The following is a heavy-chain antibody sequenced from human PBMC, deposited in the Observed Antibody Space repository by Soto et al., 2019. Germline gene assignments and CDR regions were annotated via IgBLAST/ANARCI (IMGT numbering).Heavy chain of an antibody. D-gene: IGHD5-12*01. V-gene: IGHV4-59*01. CDR3: ARSNSGYDSDY. CDR1: GGSISSYY. J-gene: IGHJ4*02. CDR2: IYYSGST. Sequence: QVQLQESGPGLVKPSETLSLTCTVSGGSISSYYWSWIRQPPGKGLEWIGYIYYSGSTNYNPSLKSRVTISVDTSKNRFSLKLSSVTAADTAVYYCARSNSGYDSDYWGQGTLVTVSS.